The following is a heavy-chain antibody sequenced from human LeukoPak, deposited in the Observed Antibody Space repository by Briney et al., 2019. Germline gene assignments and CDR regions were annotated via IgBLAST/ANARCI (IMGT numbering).Heavy chain of an antibody. V-gene: IGHV3-48*04. CDR3: AREPEARGLNWFDP. CDR1: GFTFSSYS. CDR2: ISGSGTKI. J-gene: IGHJ5*02. Sequence: GGSLRLSCIASGFTFSSYSMDWVRQAPGKGLEWVSYISGSGTKIYDADSVKGRFTTSRDNAKNALYLQVSSLRAEDTAVYYCAREPEARGLNWFDPWGQGTLVTVSS. D-gene: IGHD3/OR15-3a*01.